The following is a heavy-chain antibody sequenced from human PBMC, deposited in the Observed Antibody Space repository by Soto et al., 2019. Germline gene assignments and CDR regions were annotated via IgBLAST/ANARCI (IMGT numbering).Heavy chain of an antibody. CDR2: IYYTGST. V-gene: IGHV4-59*01. D-gene: IGHD2-8*02. CDR3: ARGGVVWTFDY. Sequence: QVQLQESGPGLVKPSETLSLTCTVSGGSITNYYWSWIRQPPGKGLEWIGYIYYTGSTDYNPSLKSRVTISVDTSKNQFSLRLSSVTAADTAVYYCARGGVVWTFDYWGQGTLVTVS. J-gene: IGHJ4*02. CDR1: GGSITNYY.